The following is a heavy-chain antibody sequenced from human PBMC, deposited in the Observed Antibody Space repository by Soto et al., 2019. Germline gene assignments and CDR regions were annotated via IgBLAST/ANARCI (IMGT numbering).Heavy chain of an antibody. CDR3: ASSLSPTTVASY. V-gene: IGHV1-3*01. CDR1: GYTFTSYA. D-gene: IGHD4-17*01. CDR2: INAGNGNT. J-gene: IGHJ4*02. Sequence: GASVKVSCKASGYTFTSYAMQCVRQAPGQRLEWMGWINAGNGNTKYSQKFQGRVTITRDTSASTAYMELSSLRSEDTAVYYCASSLSPTTVASYWGQGTLVTVS.